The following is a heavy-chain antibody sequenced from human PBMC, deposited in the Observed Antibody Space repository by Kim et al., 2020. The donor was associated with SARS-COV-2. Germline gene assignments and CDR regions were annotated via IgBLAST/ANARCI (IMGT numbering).Heavy chain of an antibody. D-gene: IGHD3-10*01. V-gene: IGHV1-2*04. CDR2: GT. Sequence: GTNYARKFKGWVTMTRDTSISTAYMELSRLRSDDTAVYYCARDRGHYFDYWGQGTLVTVSS. CDR3: ARDRGHYFDY. J-gene: IGHJ4*02.